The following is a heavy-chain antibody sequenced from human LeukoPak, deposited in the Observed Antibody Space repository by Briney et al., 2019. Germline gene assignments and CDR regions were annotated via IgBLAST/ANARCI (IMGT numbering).Heavy chain of an antibody. CDR1: GGSFSGYY. Sequence: PSETLSLTCAVYGGSFSGYYWSWIRQPPGKGLEWIGEINHSGSTNYNPYLKCRVTISVDTSKNQFSLKLSSVTAADTAVYYCARGICSGGSCYWGYWGQGTLVTVSS. J-gene: IGHJ4*02. CDR3: ARGICSGGSCYWGY. CDR2: INHSGST. D-gene: IGHD2-15*01. V-gene: IGHV4-34*01.